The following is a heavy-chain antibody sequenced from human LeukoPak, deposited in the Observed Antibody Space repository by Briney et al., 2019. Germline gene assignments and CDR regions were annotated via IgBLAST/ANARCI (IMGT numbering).Heavy chain of an antibody. Sequence: PGGSLRLSCAASGFTFSSYAMHWVRQAPGRGLEWVAVISYDGSNKYYADSVKGRFTIPRDNSKNTLYLQMNSLRAEDTAVYYCARDPVMTTVTTNYFDYWGQGTLVTVSS. V-gene: IGHV3-30*04. D-gene: IGHD4-17*01. CDR3: ARDPVMTTVTTNYFDY. CDR2: ISYDGSNK. CDR1: GFTFSSYA. J-gene: IGHJ4*02.